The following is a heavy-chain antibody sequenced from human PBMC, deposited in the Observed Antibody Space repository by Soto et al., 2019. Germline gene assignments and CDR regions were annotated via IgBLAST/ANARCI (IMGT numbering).Heavy chain of an antibody. V-gene: IGHV4-34*01. D-gene: IGHD3-3*01. CDR1: GGSFSAYS. J-gene: IGHJ6*02. CDR2: ITHGGST. Sequence: SETLSLTCGVYGGSFSAYSWTWLRQSPGKGLEWIGEITHGGSTDYNPALKSRLVMSVDTSKNQFSLRVTSVTAADAAVYFCARARLDSWSHIYYGLDVWGQGTTVTVSS. CDR3: ARARLDSWSHIYYGLDV.